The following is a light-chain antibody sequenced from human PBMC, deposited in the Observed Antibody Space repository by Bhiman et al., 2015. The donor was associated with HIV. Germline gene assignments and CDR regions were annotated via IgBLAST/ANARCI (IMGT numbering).Light chain of an antibody. V-gene: IGLV6-57*01. J-gene: IGLJ2*01. CDR1: SGSIASNY. CDR2: EDN. CDR3: QSSDNRDTVV. Sequence: NFMLTQPHSVSESPGKTVTIPCTRSSGSIASNYVQWYQQRPGSSPTTVIYEDNQRPSGVPDRFSGSIDSSSNSASLTISGLRTEDEADYYCQSSDNRDTVVFGGGTKLTVL.